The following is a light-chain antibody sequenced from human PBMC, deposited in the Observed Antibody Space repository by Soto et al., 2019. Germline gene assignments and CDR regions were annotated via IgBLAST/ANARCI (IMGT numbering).Light chain of an antibody. J-gene: IGKJ4*02. V-gene: IGKV3-11*01. Sequence: EIVLTQSPATLSLSPGERATLSFSASQPITTYVAWFQQKPGQAPRLLIYDASNRATGIPARFSGSGSGTDFPLTIRSLEPEDFAVYYCQQRSSWPLTFGGGTKVEIK. CDR2: DAS. CDR3: QQRSSWPLT. CDR1: QPITTY.